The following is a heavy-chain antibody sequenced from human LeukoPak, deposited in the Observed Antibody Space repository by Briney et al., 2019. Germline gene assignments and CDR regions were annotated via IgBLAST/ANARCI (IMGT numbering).Heavy chain of an antibody. J-gene: IGHJ4*02. CDR3: AREDLVRGLIGPDY. CDR1: GYIFTSYG. D-gene: IGHD3-10*01. V-gene: IGHV1-18*01. Sequence: ASVKVSCKASGYIFTSYGITWVRQAPGQGLEWMGRISVYNGNTKYAEKFQGRVSMTTDTSTSTAYMELRSLGSDDTAVYYCAREDLVRGLIGPDYWGQGTLVTVSA. CDR2: ISVYNGNT.